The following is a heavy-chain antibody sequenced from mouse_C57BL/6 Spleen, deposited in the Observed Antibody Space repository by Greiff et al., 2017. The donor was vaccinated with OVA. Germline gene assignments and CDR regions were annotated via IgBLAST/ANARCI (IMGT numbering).Heavy chain of an antibody. J-gene: IGHJ1*03. V-gene: IGHV1-69*01. D-gene: IGHD1-1*01. CDR3: ARPTTVVAKGYFDV. Sequence: QVQLQQPGAELVMPGASVKLSCKASGYTFTSYWMHWVMQRPGQGLEWIGEIDPSDSYTNYNQKFKGKSTLTVDKSSSTAYMQLSSLTSEDSAVYYCARPTTVVAKGYFDVWGTGTTVTVSS. CDR1: GYTFTSYW. CDR2: IDPSDSYT.